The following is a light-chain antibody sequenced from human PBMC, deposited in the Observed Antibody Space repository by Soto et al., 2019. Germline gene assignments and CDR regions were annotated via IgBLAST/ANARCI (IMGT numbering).Light chain of an antibody. CDR3: QHRSNWPLT. J-gene: IGKJ4*01. CDR1: QSVSSY. Sequence: DIVLTQSPGNLSLCPGEGASLXCRASQSVSSYLAWYQQKPGQAHRLLIYDASNRAPGSPARFSGSGSGTDFTPTISSLEPEDFAFYYGQHRSNWPLTFGGGTKVEIK. V-gene: IGKV3-11*01. CDR2: DAS.